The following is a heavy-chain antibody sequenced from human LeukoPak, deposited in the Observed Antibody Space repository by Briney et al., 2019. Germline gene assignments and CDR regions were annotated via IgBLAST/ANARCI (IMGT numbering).Heavy chain of an antibody. CDR2: TYSGGNT. CDR3: ARGHTEFGY. J-gene: IGHJ4*02. V-gene: IGHV3-66*01. Sequence: PGGSLTLSCVASGFIVSNNHMSWVRQPPGKGLNRVSITYSGGNTYYADSVKGRFTISRDNSKNTLYLQMNSLRAEDTAVYYCARGHTEFGYWGQGTLVTVSS. D-gene: IGHD1-14*01. CDR1: GFIVSNNH.